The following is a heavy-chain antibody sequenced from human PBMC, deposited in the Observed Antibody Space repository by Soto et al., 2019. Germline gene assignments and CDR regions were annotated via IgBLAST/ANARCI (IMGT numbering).Heavy chain of an antibody. CDR3: ARQSIAALNWFDP. V-gene: IGHV3-9*01. CDR2: IAWNSDII. D-gene: IGHD6-6*01. CDR1: GFSFEDYA. J-gene: IGHJ5*02. Sequence: GGSLRLSCAASGFSFEDYAMHWVLQAPGKGLEWVSGIAWNSDIIGYADSVKGRFTISRDNSKNTLYLQMNSLRAEDTAVYYCARQSIAALNWFDPWGQGTLVTVSS.